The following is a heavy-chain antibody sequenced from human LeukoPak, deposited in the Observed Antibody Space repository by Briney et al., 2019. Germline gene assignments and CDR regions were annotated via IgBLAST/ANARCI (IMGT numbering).Heavy chain of an antibody. CDR2: VSDSGRNT. CDR3: ARDFEGVHRTTNSYTYYYYMDV. CDR1: GFTFRRYG. J-gene: IGHJ6*03. D-gene: IGHD2/OR15-2a*01. Sequence: GGSLRLSCAASGFTFRRYGMTWVRQAPGKGLDWVSSVSDSGRNTYYADSVKGRFTISRDNSRNTLYLQMNSLRAEDTAVYYCARDFEGVHRTTNSYTYYYYMDVWGKGTTVIVSS. V-gene: IGHV3-23*01.